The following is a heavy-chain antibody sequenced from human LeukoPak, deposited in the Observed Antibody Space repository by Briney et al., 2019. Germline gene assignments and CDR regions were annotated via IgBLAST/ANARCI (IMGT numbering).Heavy chain of an antibody. Sequence: GGSLRLSCRVSGFPFGTYSMNWVRQAPGGGLEWVAAISSDSDYIYYGDSMKGRFTISRDNAKTALYLEMNNLRAEDTAVYFCVRDRVPGATRGEFDFWGQGTLVTVSS. CDR2: ISSDSDYI. CDR3: VRDRVPGATRGEFDF. V-gene: IGHV3-21*01. D-gene: IGHD1-26*01. J-gene: IGHJ4*02. CDR1: GFPFGTYS.